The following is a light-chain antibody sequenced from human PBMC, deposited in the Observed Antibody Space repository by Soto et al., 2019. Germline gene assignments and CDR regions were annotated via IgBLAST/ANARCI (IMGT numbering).Light chain of an antibody. CDR1: SRDVGGYNY. J-gene: IGLJ1*01. CDR2: EVN. Sequence: QSALTQPPSASGSPGQSVAISCTGTSRDVGGYNYVSWYQPHPGKAPKLMIYEVNKRPSGVPDRFSGSKSGNTASLTVSGLQAEDEADYYCSSYAGSSNVFGTGTKVTVL. V-gene: IGLV2-8*01. CDR3: SSYAGSSNV.